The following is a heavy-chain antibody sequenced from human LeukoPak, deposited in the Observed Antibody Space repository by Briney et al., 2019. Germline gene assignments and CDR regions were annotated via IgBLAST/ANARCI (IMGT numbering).Heavy chain of an antibody. CDR1: GYTFTSYY. CDR2: MNPNSGNT. D-gene: IGHD5-12*01. CDR3: ARSGRTFRFDP. V-gene: IGHV1-8*01. J-gene: IGHJ5*02. Sequence: GASVKVSCKASGYTFTSYYIHWVRQATGQGLEWMGWMNPNSGNTGYAQKFQGRVTMTRNTSISTAYMELSSLRSEDTAVYYCARSGRTFRFDPWGQGTLVTVSS.